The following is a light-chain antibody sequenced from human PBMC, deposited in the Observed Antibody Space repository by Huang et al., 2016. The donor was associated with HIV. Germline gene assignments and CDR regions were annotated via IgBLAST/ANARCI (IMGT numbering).Light chain of an antibody. V-gene: IGKV2-28*01. Sequence: DIVMTQSPLSLPVTPGEPASISCRSSQSLLHSNGKNYLDWYLQKPGQSPQLLIYLGSNRASGVPDRCSGSGSGTDFTLTISRVEAEDVGVYYCMQSRQTPPWTFGQGTKVEIK. CDR2: LGS. J-gene: IGKJ1*01. CDR1: QSLLHSNGKNY. CDR3: MQSRQTPPWT.